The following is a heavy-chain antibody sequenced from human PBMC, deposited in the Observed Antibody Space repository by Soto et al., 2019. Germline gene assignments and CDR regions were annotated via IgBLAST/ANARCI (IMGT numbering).Heavy chain of an antibody. Sequence: GESLKISCKGSGYSFTSYWIAWVRQMPGKGLEWMGIIYPGDSDTRYSPSFQGQVTVSADKSISTAYLQWSSLKASDTAMSYCARLLGSDCSGGSCYGHYWFDPWGQGTQVTVSS. V-gene: IGHV5-51*01. J-gene: IGHJ5*02. CDR3: ARLLGSDCSGGSCYGHYWFDP. CDR1: GYSFTSYW. CDR2: IYPGDSDT. D-gene: IGHD2-15*01.